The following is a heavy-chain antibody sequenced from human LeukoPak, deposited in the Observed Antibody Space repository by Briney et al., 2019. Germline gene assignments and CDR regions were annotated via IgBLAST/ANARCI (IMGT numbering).Heavy chain of an antibody. CDR3: ARPRGGYTGYSNY. CDR2: ISGRGDDT. D-gene: IGHD5-12*01. V-gene: IGHV3-21*01. Sequence: GGSLRLSCAASGFTVSSNYMSWVRQAPGKGLEWVSTISGRGDDTYYADSVKGRFTISRDNAKTSLYLQMNSLRAEDTAVYYCARPRGGYTGYSNYWGQGTLVTVSS. CDR1: GFTVSSNY. J-gene: IGHJ4*02.